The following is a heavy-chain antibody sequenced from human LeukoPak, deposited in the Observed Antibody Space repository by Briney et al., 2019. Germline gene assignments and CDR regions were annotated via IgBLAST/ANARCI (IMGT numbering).Heavy chain of an antibody. CDR2: IIPILGIA. CDR3: ASGFRDGYNYDY. Sequence: SVTVSCLASGGTFSRYTISWVRQAPGQGLEGMGRIIPILGIANYAQKFQGRATITADKSTSTAYMELSSLRSEDTAVYYCASGFRDGYNYDYWGQGTLVTVSS. D-gene: IGHD5-24*01. CDR1: GGTFSRYT. V-gene: IGHV1-69*02. J-gene: IGHJ4*02.